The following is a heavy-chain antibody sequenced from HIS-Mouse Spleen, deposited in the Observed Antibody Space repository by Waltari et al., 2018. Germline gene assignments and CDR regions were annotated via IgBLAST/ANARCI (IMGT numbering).Heavy chain of an antibody. V-gene: IGHV3-15*01. CDR2: IKSKTGGGTK. CDR3: TTVSSSFDY. CDR1: GFTFSNAW. Sequence: EVQLVESGGGLVKPGGSLRLSCAASGFTFSNAWMSWVRQAPGKGLEWVGRIKSKTGGGTKDYAAPVKGRFTISRDDSKNTLYLQMNSLKTEDTAVYYCTTVSSSFDYWGQGTLVTVSS. D-gene: IGHD6-6*01. J-gene: IGHJ4*02.